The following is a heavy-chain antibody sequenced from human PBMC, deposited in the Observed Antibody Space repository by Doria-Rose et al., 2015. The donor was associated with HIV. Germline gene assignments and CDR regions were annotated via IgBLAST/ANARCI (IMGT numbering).Heavy chain of an antibody. CDR3: ARIKSSRWYHKYYFDF. CDR1: GVSLSSPGMG. CDR2: IFSDDER. V-gene: IGHV2-26*01. J-gene: IGHJ4*02. D-gene: IGHD6-13*01. Sequence: SGPVLVKPTETLTLTRTVSGVSLSSPGMGVSWIRQPPGKALEWLANIFSDDERSYKTSLKSSLPISRGTYKSQVVLTMTDMDPVDTATYYCARIKSSRWYHKYYFDFWGQGTLVIVSA.